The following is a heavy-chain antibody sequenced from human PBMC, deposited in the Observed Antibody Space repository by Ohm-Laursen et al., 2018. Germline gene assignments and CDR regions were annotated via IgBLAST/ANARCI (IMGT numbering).Heavy chain of an antibody. J-gene: IGHJ4*02. D-gene: IGHD1-1*01. CDR2: IYYRGTT. V-gene: IGHV4-59*08. CDR1: GASISSEY. Sequence: SDTLSLTCTVSGASISSEYWSWIRQPPGKGLEWIGYIYYRGTTNYNPSLKSRVTISVDTSKNQFSLKLSSVTAADTAMYYCARKTDWNHYYFDYWGQGTLVTVSS. CDR3: ARKTDWNHYYFDY.